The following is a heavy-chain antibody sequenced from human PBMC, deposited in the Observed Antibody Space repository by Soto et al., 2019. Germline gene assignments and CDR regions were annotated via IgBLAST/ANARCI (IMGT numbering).Heavy chain of an antibody. D-gene: IGHD2-21*02. Sequence: QVQLVESGGGVVQPGRSLRLSCAASGFTFSSYGMHWVRQAPGKGLEWVAVISYDGSNKYYADSVKGRFTISRDNSKNTLYLQMNSLRAEDTAVYYCAKDLWAYCGGDWESDYWGQGTLVTVSS. CDR2: ISYDGSNK. CDR3: AKDLWAYCGGDWESDY. CDR1: GFTFSSYG. V-gene: IGHV3-30*18. J-gene: IGHJ4*02.